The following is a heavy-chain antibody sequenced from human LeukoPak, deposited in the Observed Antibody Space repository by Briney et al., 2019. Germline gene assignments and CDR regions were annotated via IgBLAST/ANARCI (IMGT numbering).Heavy chain of an antibody. CDR3: ARFEDGDSNPFDY. V-gene: IGHV4-4*02. CDR1: GGSISSSNW. Sequence: SGTLSLTCAVSGGSISSSNWWSWVRQPPGKRLEWIGEIYHSGSTNYNPSLKSRVTISVDKSKNQFSLKLSSVTAADTAVYYCARFEDGDSNPFDYWGQGTLVTVSS. CDR2: IYHSGST. D-gene: IGHD4-17*01. J-gene: IGHJ4*02.